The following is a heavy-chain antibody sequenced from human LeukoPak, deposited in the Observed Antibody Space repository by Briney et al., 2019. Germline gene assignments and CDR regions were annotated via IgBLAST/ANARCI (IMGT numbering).Heavy chain of an antibody. D-gene: IGHD5-18*01. CDR3: ATQGGYSYGTYFDY. CDR1: GGSIRSSSYY. V-gene: IGHV4-39*01. CDR2: IYYSGST. J-gene: IGHJ4*02. Sequence: PSETLSLTCNVSGGSIRSSSYYWGWIRQPPGKGLEWIGSIYYSGSTYYNPSLKSRVTISVDTSKNEFSLKLSSVTAADTAVYYSATQGGYSYGTYFDYWGQGTLVTVSS.